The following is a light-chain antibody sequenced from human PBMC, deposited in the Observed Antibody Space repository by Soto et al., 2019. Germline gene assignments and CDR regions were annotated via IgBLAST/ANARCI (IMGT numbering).Light chain of an antibody. CDR2: EVT. CDR3: SSYAGSNKRV. J-gene: IGLJ1*01. Sequence: QSVLTQPPSASGSPGQSVTISCTGTSSDVGGYNYVSWYQQHPGKAPKLMIYEVTKRPSGVPDRFSGSKSGNTASLTVSGLQAEDEADYYCSSYAGSNKRVFGHGTKVTVL. CDR1: SSDVGGYNY. V-gene: IGLV2-8*01.